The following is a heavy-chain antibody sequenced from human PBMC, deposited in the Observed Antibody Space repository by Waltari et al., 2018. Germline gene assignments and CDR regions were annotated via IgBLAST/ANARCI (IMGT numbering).Heavy chain of an antibody. V-gene: IGHV3-7*01. CDR1: GFTFSRYW. CDR2: INYDGSQK. CDR3: AKSRGFEY. D-gene: IGHD2-2*01. Sequence: EVQLVESGGGLVQPGGSLRLSFGASGFTFSRYWMSWVRQTPGKGLEWVANINYDGSQKYYADSVKGRFTISRDNAKNSLYLQMNSLRVEDTAVYYCAKSRGFEYWGQGTLITVSS. J-gene: IGHJ4*02.